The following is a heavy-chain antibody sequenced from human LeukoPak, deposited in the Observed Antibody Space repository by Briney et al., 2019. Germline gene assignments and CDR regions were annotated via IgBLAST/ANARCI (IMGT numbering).Heavy chain of an antibody. J-gene: IGHJ5*02. D-gene: IGHD3-10*01. CDR3: FGEHTSYNWFDP. V-gene: IGHV4-59*01. CDR2: IYYTGST. Sequence: SETLSLTCTVSGGSISSYYWSWIRQPPGKGLEWIGYIYYTGSTNYNPSLKSRVTMSRDTISGDASKMQFSLKLSSVTAADTAVYYCFGEHTSYNWFDPWGQGTLVTVSS. CDR1: GGSISSYY.